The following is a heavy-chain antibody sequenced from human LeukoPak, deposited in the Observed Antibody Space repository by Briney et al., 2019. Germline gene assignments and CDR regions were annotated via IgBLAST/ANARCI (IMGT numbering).Heavy chain of an antibody. CDR3: ARYLSNGYVEYFDY. D-gene: IGHD5-18*01. CDR2: IYYSGST. Sequence: SETQSLTCTVSGGSISSYYWSWIRQPPGKGLEWIGYIYYSGSTNYNPSLKSRVTISVDTSNNQFSLKLSSVTAADTAVYYCARYLSNGYVEYFDYWGQGTLVTVSS. J-gene: IGHJ4*02. V-gene: IGHV4-59*01. CDR1: GGSISSYY.